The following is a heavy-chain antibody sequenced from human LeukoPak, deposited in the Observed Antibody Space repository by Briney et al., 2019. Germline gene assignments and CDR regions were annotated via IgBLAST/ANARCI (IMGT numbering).Heavy chain of an antibody. D-gene: IGHD2-2*01. Sequence: SVKVSCKASGGTFSSYAISWVRQAPGQGLEWMGRIIPMFGTANYAQKFQGRVTITTDESTSTAYMELSSLRSEDTAVYYCARVAGYCSSTSCPMGWFDPWGQGTLVTVSS. CDR2: IIPMFGTA. V-gene: IGHV1-69*05. CDR1: GGTFSSYA. J-gene: IGHJ5*02. CDR3: ARVAGYCSSTSCPMGWFDP.